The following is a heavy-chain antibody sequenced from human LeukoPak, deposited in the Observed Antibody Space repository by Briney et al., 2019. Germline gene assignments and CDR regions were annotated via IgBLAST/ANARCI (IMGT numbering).Heavy chain of an antibody. CDR3: VRVVTTGSGWYHFDN. D-gene: IGHD1-1*01. Sequence: EASVKVSCKASGGTFSSYAISWVRQAPGQGLEWMGRIIPILGIANYAQKFQGRVTITADKSTSTAYMELSSLRSEDTAVYYCVRVVTTGSGWYHFDNWGLGTLVTVSS. V-gene: IGHV1-69*04. J-gene: IGHJ4*02. CDR1: GGTFSSYA. CDR2: IIPILGIA.